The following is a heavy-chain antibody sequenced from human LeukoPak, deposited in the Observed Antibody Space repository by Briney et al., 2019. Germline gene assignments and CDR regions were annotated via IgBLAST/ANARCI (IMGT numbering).Heavy chain of an antibody. CDR3: ARDDCSSISCYHNWFDP. CDR2: IKQDGSEK. D-gene: IGHD2-2*01. CDR1: GFTFSSYW. V-gene: IGHV3-7*01. Sequence: GGSLRLSCAASGFTFSSYWMSWVRQAPGRGLEWVANIKQDGSEKYYVDSVKGRFTISRDNAKNSLYLQMNSLRAEDTAVYYCARDDCSSISCYHNWFDPWGQGTLVTVSS. J-gene: IGHJ5*02.